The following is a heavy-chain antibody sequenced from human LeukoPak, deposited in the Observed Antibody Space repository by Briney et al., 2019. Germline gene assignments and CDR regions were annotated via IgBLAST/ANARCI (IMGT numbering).Heavy chain of an antibody. Sequence: PSETLSLTCSVSGGSIRSYYWGWIRQPPGKGLEWIGHVYHSGSTNSNPSLKSRVTLSIDTSKNQFSLRLSSVTAADTAVYFCARDYSTSFLYFDLWGRGTLVTVSS. J-gene: IGHJ2*01. D-gene: IGHD6-13*01. V-gene: IGHV4-59*01. CDR3: ARDYSTSFLYFDL. CDR1: GGSIRSYY. CDR2: VYHSGST.